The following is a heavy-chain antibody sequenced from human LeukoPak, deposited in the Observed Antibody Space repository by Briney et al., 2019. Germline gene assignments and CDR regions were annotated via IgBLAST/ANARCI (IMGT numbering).Heavy chain of an antibody. V-gene: IGHV3-23*01. CDR3: ARDASSSSGWLDY. Sequence: GGSLRLSCAASGFTFSSSAMSWVRQVPGKGLEWVSGVSASGGSTYYADSVKGRFTISRDNSKNTLYLQMNSLRAEDTAVYYCARDASSSSGWLDYWGQGTLVTVSS. CDR1: GFTFSSSA. J-gene: IGHJ4*02. CDR2: VSASGGST. D-gene: IGHD6-19*01.